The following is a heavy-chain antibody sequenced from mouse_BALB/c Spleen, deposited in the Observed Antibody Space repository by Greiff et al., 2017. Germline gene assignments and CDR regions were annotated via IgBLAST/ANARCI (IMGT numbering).Heavy chain of an antibody. V-gene: IGHV5-4*02. Sequence: EVQLMESGGGLVKPGGSLKLSCAASGFTFSDYYMYWVRQTPEKRLEWVATISDGGSYTYYPDSVKGRFTISRDNAKNNLYLQMSSLKSEDTAMYYCAREGIYYGNFYAMDYWGQGTSVTVSS. CDR3: AREGIYYGNFYAMDY. CDR1: GFTFSDYY. J-gene: IGHJ4*01. CDR2: ISDGGSYT. D-gene: IGHD2-1*01.